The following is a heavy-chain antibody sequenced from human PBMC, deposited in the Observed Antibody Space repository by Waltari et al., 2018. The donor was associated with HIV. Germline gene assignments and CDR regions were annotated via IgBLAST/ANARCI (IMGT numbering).Heavy chain of an antibody. D-gene: IGHD2-15*01. V-gene: IGHV4-34*01. CDR2: ISHSGRT. CDR3: ARCKKVAIVAAGNYNWFDP. Sequence: QVQLQQWGAGLLKPSETLSLTCAVYGGSFTGYYWTWVRQPPGKGLEWIGEISHSGRTNYNPARKSRVTISLDASRNQFSLKLTSVTAADTAVFYCARCKKVAIVAAGNYNWFDPWGQGTLVTVSS. J-gene: IGHJ5*02. CDR1: GGSFTGYY.